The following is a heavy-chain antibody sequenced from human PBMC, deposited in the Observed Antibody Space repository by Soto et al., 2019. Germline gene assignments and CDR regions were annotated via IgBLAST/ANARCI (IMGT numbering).Heavy chain of an antibody. Sequence: QITLKESGPTLVNPTQTLTLTCTISGFSLSRSGVGVGWIRQPPGKAPEWLAPIYWDDDKRYSPSLNRRLTITKDTSKDQVVLTMTNVDPVDTATYYCAHRSGYVRAFDIWGQGTMVTVSS. J-gene: IGHJ3*02. CDR3: AHRSGYVRAFDI. V-gene: IGHV2-5*02. CDR1: GFSLSRSGVG. D-gene: IGHD5-12*01. CDR2: IYWDDDK.